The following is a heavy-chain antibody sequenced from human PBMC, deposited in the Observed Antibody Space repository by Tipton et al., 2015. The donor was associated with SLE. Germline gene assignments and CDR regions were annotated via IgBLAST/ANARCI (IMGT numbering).Heavy chain of an antibody. V-gene: IGHV4-59*01. Sequence: LRLSCAASGDSISLYYWNWIRQPPGKGLEWIGHFSYSGSTNYNPSLKSRVTISVDTSKNQLSLRLSSVTTADTAVYYCARGREDFDIWGQGTMVTVSS. CDR2: FSYSGST. CDR3: ARGREDFDI. D-gene: IGHD1-26*01. CDR1: GDSISLYY. J-gene: IGHJ3*02.